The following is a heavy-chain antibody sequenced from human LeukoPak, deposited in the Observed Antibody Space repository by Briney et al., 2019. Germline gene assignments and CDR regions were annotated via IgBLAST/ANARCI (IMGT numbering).Heavy chain of an antibody. Sequence: SETLSLTCTVSGGSISSGGYYWSWIRQHPGKGLEWIGYIYYSGSTYYNPSLKSRVTISVDTSKNQFSLKLSSVTAADTAVYYCARSLYGNFDYWGQGTLVTVSS. V-gene: IGHV4-30-4*08. CDR2: IYYSGST. CDR3: ARSLYGNFDY. CDR1: GGSISSGGYY. D-gene: IGHD4-17*01. J-gene: IGHJ4*02.